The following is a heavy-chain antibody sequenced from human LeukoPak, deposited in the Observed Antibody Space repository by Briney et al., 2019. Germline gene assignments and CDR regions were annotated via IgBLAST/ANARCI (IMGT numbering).Heavy chain of an antibody. D-gene: IGHD1-26*01. V-gene: IGHV3-7*01. CDR3: ARDRVSGSYNY. CDR1: GFTFGSYW. CDR2: IKEDGGEK. J-gene: IGHJ4*02. Sequence: PGGSLRLSCAASGFTFGSYWMSWVRQAPGKGLEWVANIKEDGGEKNYVDSVKGRFTISRDNAKNSLYLQMNSLRAEDTAVYYCARDRVSGSYNYWGQGTLVTVSS.